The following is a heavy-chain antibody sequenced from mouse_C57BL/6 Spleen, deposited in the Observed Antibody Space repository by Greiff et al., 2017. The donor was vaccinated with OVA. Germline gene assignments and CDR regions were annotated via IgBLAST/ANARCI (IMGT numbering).Heavy chain of an antibody. V-gene: IGHV5-9*01. D-gene: IGHD2-1*01. CDR3: ARLDGNYDAMDY. CDR2: ISGGGGNT. Sequence: EVQLVESGGGLVKPGGSLKLSCAASGFTLSSYTMSWVRQTPEKRLEWVATISGGGGNTYYPDSVKGRFTISRDNAKNTLYLQMSSLRSEDTALYYCARLDGNYDAMDYWGQGTSVTVSS. CDR1: GFTLSSYT. J-gene: IGHJ4*01.